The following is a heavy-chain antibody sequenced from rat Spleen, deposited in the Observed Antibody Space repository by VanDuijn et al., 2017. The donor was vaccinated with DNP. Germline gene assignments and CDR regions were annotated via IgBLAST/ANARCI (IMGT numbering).Heavy chain of an antibody. D-gene: IGHD1-11*01. J-gene: IGHJ1*01. CDR2: ISTSGSRA. Sequence: EVQLVESGGGPVQPGRSLKLSCAASGFTFSDYYMAWVRQAPTKGLEWVATISTSGSRAYYPDSVKGRFTISRDDAKSSLYLQMYSLESEDTATNNFGGHNYGGLDVWGPGTMVTESS. CDR3: GGHNYGGLDV. CDR1: GFTFSDYY. V-gene: IGHV5-25*01.